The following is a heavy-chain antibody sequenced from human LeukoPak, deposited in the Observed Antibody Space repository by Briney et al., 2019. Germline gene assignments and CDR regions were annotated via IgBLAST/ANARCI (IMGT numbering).Heavy chain of an antibody. CDR1: GGSISSYY. Sequence: SETLSLTCTVSGGSISSYYWSWIRQPPGKGLEWIGYIYYSGSTYYNPSLKSRVTISVDTSMNQFSLKLSSVTAADTAVYYCARESSYDSSGYYYFDYWGQGTLVTVSS. J-gene: IGHJ4*02. CDR3: ARESSYDSSGYYYFDY. V-gene: IGHV4-59*12. D-gene: IGHD3-22*01. CDR2: IYYSGST.